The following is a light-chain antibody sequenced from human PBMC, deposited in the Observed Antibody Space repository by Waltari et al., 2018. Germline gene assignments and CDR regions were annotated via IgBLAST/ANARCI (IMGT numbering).Light chain of an antibody. Sequence: EVVLTQSPGTLSLSPGEGATLSCRASESVSKFLAWYQQKPGQAPRLLIYHASNRASGIPDRFSGSGFGTDFSLTISRLEPEYFAVYYCQKYDSLPATFGQGTKVEIK. J-gene: IGKJ1*01. V-gene: IGKV3-20*01. CDR1: ESVSKF. CDR2: HAS. CDR3: QKYDSLPAT.